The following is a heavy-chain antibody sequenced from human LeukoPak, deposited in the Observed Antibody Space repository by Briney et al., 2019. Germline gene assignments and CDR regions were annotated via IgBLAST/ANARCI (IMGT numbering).Heavy chain of an antibody. CDR2: LSSSSYI. CDR1: GFTFSSYS. V-gene: IGHV3-21*06. Sequence: GGSLRLSCAASGFTFSSYSMNWVRQAPGKGLEWVSSLSSSSYIFYADSVKGRFTISRDNAKNSLYLQMNSLRAEDTAVYYCARDRAYYYDSSGTWDYWGQGTLVTVSS. CDR3: ARDRAYYYDSSGTWDY. D-gene: IGHD3-22*01. J-gene: IGHJ4*02.